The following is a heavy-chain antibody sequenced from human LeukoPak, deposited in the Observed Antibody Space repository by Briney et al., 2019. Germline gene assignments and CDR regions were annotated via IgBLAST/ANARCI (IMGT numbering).Heavy chain of an antibody. CDR3: ASHYYDSSGFYYIEDY. V-gene: IGHV4-59*08. D-gene: IGHD3-22*01. CDR1: GGSISSYY. CDR2: IYYSGST. Sequence: SETLSLTCTVSGGSISSYYWSWIRQPPGKGLEWIGYIYYSGSTNYNPSLKSRVTISVDTSKNQFSLKLNSVTAADTAVYYCASHYYDSSGFYYIEDYWGQGTLVTVSS. J-gene: IGHJ4*02.